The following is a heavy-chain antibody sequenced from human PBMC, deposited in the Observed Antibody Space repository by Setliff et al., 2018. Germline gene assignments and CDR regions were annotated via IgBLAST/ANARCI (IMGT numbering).Heavy chain of an antibody. Sequence: GGSLRLSCAASGFTFSSSAMAWVRQAPGKGLEWVSAISSTITNTYYADSVNGRFTISRDNSKNTLYLQMNSLRAEDTAVYYCAKHGAYNDFLTGYNFYYDMDVWGQGTTVTVSS. CDR1: GFTFSSSA. V-gene: IGHV3-23*01. J-gene: IGHJ6*02. CDR3: AKHGAYNDFLTGYNFYYDMDV. D-gene: IGHD3-9*01. CDR2: ISSTITNT.